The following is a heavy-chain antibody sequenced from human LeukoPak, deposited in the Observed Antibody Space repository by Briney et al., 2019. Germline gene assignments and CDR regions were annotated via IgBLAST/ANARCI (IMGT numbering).Heavy chain of an antibody. V-gene: IGHV3-30-3*01. J-gene: IGHJ4*02. D-gene: IGHD3-10*01. CDR3: SKDARGFRIAGPGY. CDR1: GFTFSSYA. Sequence: GGSLRLSCAASGFTFSSYAMHWVRQAPGKGLEWVAVISYDGSNKYYADSVKGRFTISRDNSKNTLYLQMNSLRADDTAIYYCSKDARGFRIAGPGYWGQGTLVTVPP. CDR2: ISYDGSNK.